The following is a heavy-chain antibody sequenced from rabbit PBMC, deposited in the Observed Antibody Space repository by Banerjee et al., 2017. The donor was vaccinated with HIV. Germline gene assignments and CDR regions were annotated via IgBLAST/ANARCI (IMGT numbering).Heavy chain of an antibody. D-gene: IGHD4-1*01. CDR3: ARDVYRSGWNGDFNL. CDR1: GFSFSNKYV. Sequence: QEQLEESGGDLVKPEGSLTLTCTASGFSFSNKYVMCWVRQAPGKGLEWIACINTSSGNIVYATWAKGRFTISKTSSTTVTLQMTSLTAADTATYFCARDVYRSGWNGDFNLWGPGTLVTVS. V-gene: IGHV1S45*01. CDR2: INTSSGNI. J-gene: IGHJ4*01.